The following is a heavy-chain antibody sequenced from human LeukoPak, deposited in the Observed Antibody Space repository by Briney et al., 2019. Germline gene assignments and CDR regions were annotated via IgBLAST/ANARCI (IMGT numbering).Heavy chain of an antibody. CDR3: ARRNRAYWYFDL. Sequence: GASVKVSCTASGYSFTSFDINWVRQASGQGLEWMGWMNPHSGKSGFAQKFQGRAILTSNTSISTVYMELSSLRSEDSAIYYCARRNRAYWYFDLWGRGTPVTVSS. V-gene: IGHV1-8*01. D-gene: IGHD1-14*01. J-gene: IGHJ2*01. CDR2: MNPHSGKS. CDR1: GYSFTSFD.